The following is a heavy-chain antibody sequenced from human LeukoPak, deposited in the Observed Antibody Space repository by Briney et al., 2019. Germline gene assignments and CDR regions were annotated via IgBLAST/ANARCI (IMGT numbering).Heavy chain of an antibody. V-gene: IGHV3-9*01. J-gene: IGHJ6*03. CDR3: ARAGYGSGINMDV. CDR1: GFTFDDYA. Sequence: GGSLRLSCAASGFTFDDYAMHWVRQAPGKGLEWVSGINWSGDRIGYADSVKGRFTISRDNAKNTLYLQMNSLRAEDTAVYHCARAGYGSGINMDVWGKGTAVTISS. CDR2: INWSGDRI. D-gene: IGHD3-10*01.